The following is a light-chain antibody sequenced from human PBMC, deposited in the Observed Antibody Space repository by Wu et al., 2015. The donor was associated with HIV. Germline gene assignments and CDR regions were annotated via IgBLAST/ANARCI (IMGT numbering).Light chain of an antibody. J-gene: IGKJ1*01. Sequence: EIVLTQSPGTLSLSPGERATLSCRASQSVINSYLAWYQQKPGQAPRLLIYGASSRATGIPDRFSGSGSGTDFTLTISRLEPGDFAVYYCQQYGSSPPVTFGQGTKVEIK. V-gene: IGKV3-20*01. CDR1: QSVINSY. CDR2: GAS. CDR3: QQYGSSPPVT.